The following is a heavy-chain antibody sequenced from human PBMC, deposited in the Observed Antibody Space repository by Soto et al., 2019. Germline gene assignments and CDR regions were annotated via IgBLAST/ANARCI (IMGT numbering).Heavy chain of an antibody. V-gene: IGHV1-18*01. D-gene: IGHD1-26*01. Sequence: ASVKVSCKASGYTFTSYGISWVRRAPGQGLEWMGWISAYNGNTNYAQKLQGRVTMTTDTSTSTAYMELRSLRSDDTAVYYCAREGRDYYYYGMDVWGQGTTVTVSS. CDR1: GYTFTSYG. J-gene: IGHJ6*02. CDR3: AREGRDYYYYGMDV. CDR2: ISAYNGNT.